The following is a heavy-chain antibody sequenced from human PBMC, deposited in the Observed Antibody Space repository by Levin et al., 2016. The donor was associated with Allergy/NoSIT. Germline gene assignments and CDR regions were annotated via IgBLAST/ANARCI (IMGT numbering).Heavy chain of an antibody. J-gene: IGHJ6*02. CDR2: IRRKANGGAA. D-gene: IGHD2-2*01. Sequence: WIRQPPGKGLEWVGFIRRKANGGAAEYAASVKGRFIISRDDSKSIAYLQMNSLQTEDTAVYYCSRSKSFCSSHNCYLFDDYYYGVDVWGQGTTVTVSS. CDR3: SRSKSFCSSHNCYLFDDYYYGVDV. V-gene: IGHV3-49*02.